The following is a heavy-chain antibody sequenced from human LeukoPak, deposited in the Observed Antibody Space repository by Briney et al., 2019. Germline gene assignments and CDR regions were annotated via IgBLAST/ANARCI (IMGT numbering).Heavy chain of an antibody. CDR1: GFTFSSYS. D-gene: IGHD5-24*01. CDR3: ARDDGYKDRAFDY. V-gene: IGHV3-21*01. Sequence: GGSLRLSCAASGFTFSSYSMNWVRQAPGKGLEWVSSISSSSSYIYYADSVKGRFTISRDNAKNSLYLQMNSLRAEDTAVYYCARDDGYKDRAFDYWGQGPLVTVSS. J-gene: IGHJ4*02. CDR2: ISSSSSYI.